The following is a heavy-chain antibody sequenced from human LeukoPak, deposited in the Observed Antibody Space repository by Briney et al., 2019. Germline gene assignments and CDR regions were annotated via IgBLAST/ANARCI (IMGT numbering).Heavy chain of an antibody. CDR1: GFTFSSYA. CDR2: IKQDGSEK. Sequence: QTGGSLRLSCAASGFTFSSYAMSWVRQAPGKGLEWVANIKQDGSEKYYVDSVKGRFTISRDNAKNSLYLQMNSLRAEDTAVYYCARVRYDFWDDYWGQGTLVTVSS. CDR3: ARVRYDFWDDY. D-gene: IGHD3-3*01. V-gene: IGHV3-7*01. J-gene: IGHJ4*02.